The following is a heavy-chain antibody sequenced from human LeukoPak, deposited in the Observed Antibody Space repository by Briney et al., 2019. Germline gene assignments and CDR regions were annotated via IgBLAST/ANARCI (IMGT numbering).Heavy chain of an antibody. CDR2: INAGNGNT. D-gene: IGHD2-15*01. V-gene: IGHV1-3*03. Sequence: ASVKVSCKASRYTFTSYAMHWVRQAPGQRLEWMGRINAGNGNTKYSQEFQGRVTITRDTSASTAYMEPNSLRSEDMAVYYCARDRCSGGSCYNDYFDYWGQGALVTVSS. J-gene: IGHJ4*02. CDR1: RYTFTSYA. CDR3: ARDRCSGGSCYNDYFDY.